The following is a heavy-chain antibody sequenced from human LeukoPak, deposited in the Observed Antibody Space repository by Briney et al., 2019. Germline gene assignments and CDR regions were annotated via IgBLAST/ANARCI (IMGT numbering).Heavy chain of an antibody. D-gene: IGHD6-13*01. Sequence: SETLSLTCTVSGGSIIGDYWSWIRQPPGKGLEWIGYIYYSGNTNCNPALKSRVTISVDTSKNQFSLRLKSVTAADTAVYYCAKQDPAAGSDYWGQGTLVIVSS. V-gene: IGHV4-59*08. CDR1: GGSIIGDY. J-gene: IGHJ4*02. CDR2: IYYSGNT. CDR3: AKQDPAAGSDY.